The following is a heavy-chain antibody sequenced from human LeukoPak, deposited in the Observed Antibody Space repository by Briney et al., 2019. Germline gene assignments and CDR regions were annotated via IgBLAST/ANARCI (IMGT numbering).Heavy chain of an antibody. Sequence: GGSLRLSCAASGFTFSDYYMSWIRQAPGKGLEWVSYISSSGNTIYYADSVKGRFTISRDNAKNSLYLQMNSLRAEDTAVYYCARDIELSGPPDAFDIWGQGTMVTVSS. J-gene: IGHJ3*02. CDR1: GFTFSDYY. D-gene: IGHD2-8*02. CDR3: ARDIELSGPPDAFDI. V-gene: IGHV3-11*04. CDR2: ISSSGNTI.